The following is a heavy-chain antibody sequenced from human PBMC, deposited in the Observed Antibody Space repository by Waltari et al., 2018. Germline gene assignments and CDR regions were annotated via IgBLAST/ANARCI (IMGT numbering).Heavy chain of an antibody. CDR3: ARVSRRTYRSPVPGRHYYYGMDV. CDR1: GFTFSSFW. Sequence: EEQLVESGGGLVQPGDSLRLSCAASGFTFSSFWMNWVRKAPGKGPLWVSRSSTDASDRPYGDAGKGRFTISRDNARNTLYLQMNRLRAEDTAVYFCARVSRRTYRSPVPGRHYYYGMDVWGQGTTVTVSS. D-gene: IGHD1-1*01. J-gene: IGHJ6*02. V-gene: IGHV3-74*03. CDR2: SSTDASDR.